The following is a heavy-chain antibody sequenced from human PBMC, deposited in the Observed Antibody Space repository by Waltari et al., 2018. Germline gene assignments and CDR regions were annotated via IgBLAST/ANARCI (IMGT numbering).Heavy chain of an antibody. D-gene: IGHD6-25*01. Sequence: QVQLQESGPGLVKPSQTLSLTCTVSGGSITRGRSYCSWIRQPAGKGLEWIGRIYTSGSTNYSPSLKSRVTISVDTSKNQFSLKLSSVTAADTAVYYCVREGIYSSAKDARFDPWGQGTLVTVSS. CDR1: GGSITRGRSY. V-gene: IGHV4-61*02. CDR2: IYTSGST. J-gene: IGHJ5*02. CDR3: VREGIYSSAKDARFDP.